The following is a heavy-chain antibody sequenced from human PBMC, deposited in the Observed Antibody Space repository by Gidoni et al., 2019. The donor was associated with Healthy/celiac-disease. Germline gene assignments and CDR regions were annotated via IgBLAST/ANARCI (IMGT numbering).Heavy chain of an antibody. J-gene: IGHJ3*02. CDR1: GFTFSIYD. Sequence: QVQLVESVGVVVQPGRSLRLSCAASGFTFSIYDMPWVRQAPGKGLEWVAVIWYDGSNKYYADSVKGRFTISRDNSKNTLYLQMNSLRAEDTAVYYCARWGMITFGGVTHDAFDIWGQGTMVTVSS. V-gene: IGHV3-33*01. CDR2: IWYDGSNK. D-gene: IGHD3-16*01. CDR3: ARWGMITFGGVTHDAFDI.